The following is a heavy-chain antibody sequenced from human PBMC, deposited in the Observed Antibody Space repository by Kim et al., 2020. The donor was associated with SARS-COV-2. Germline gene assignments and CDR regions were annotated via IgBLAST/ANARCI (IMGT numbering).Heavy chain of an antibody. D-gene: IGHD3-16*01. V-gene: IGHV3-33*08. CDR3: ASGSGGGGYYFDY. J-gene: IGHJ4*02. CDR1: GFTFSSYG. Sequence: GGSLRLSCAASGFTFSSYGMHLVRQAPGKGLEWVAVIWYDGSNKYYADSVKGRFTISRDNSKKTLNLQMNSLRAEDTAVYYCASGSGGGGYYFDYWGQGTLVTVSS. CDR2: IWYDGSNK.